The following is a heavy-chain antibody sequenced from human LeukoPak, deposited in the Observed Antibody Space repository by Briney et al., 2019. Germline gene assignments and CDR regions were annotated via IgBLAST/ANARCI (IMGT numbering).Heavy chain of an antibody. CDR1: GYTFINYG. CDR2: ISAYNGNT. Sequence: ASVNVSFTASGYTFINYGINWVRQAPGQGLEWMGWISAYNGNTKYAQKLQGRVTMTTDTSTNTAYMELRSLRSDDTAVYYCARSYSSSSMDYWGQGTLVTVSS. CDR3: ARSYSSSSMDY. D-gene: IGHD6-6*01. V-gene: IGHV1-18*01. J-gene: IGHJ4*02.